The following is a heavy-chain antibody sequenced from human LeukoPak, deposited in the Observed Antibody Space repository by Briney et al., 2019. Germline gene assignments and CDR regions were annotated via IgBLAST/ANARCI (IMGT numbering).Heavy chain of an antibody. CDR3: ARGRYYYDRSDYYFDALDI. J-gene: IGHJ3*02. V-gene: IGHV1-18*01. Sequence: GASVKVSCKASGYTFTSYAISWVRQAPGQGLEWMGWLGAYSGNTNYTENVQGRVIMTRDTPTSTAYMELRRLRSDDTAVYYCARGRYYYDRSDYYFDALDIWGQGTMVTVSS. CDR2: LGAYSGNT. D-gene: IGHD3-22*01. CDR1: GYTFTSYA.